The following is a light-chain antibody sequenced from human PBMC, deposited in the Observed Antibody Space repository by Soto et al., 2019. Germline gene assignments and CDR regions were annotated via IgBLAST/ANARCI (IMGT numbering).Light chain of an antibody. CDR2: DVS. J-gene: IGLJ1*01. V-gene: IGLV2-14*01. CDR3: SSYTSNTTEV. Sequence: QSVLTQPASVSGSPGQSIAISCTGTSSDVGGYNYVSWYQQHPGKAPKLIIYDVSSRPSGVSNRFSGSKSGNTASLTISGLQAEDEADYYSSSYTSNTTEVFGTGTKVTVL. CDR1: SSDVGGYNY.